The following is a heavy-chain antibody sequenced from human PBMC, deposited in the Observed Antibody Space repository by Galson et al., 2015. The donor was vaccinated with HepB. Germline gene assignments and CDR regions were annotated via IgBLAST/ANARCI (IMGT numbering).Heavy chain of an antibody. Sequence: SVKVSCKASGYTFTNYNIKWARQAPGQGLEWMGWINTNTGNPTYAQGFTGRFVFSLDTSVSTAYLQISSLKAEDTAVYYCARRAATGYYYMDVWGKGTTVTVSS. D-gene: IGHD2-15*01. CDR1: GYTFTNYN. V-gene: IGHV7-4-1*02. J-gene: IGHJ6*03. CDR3: ARRAATGYYYMDV. CDR2: INTNTGNP.